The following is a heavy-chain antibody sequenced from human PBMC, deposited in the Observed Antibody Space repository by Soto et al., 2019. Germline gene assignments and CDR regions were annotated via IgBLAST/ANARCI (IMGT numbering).Heavy chain of an antibody. CDR1: GVSVSSNY. D-gene: IGHD3-10*01. J-gene: IGHJ4*02. CDR2: MYSDGRT. CDR3: ARYYGAGSYFFDH. Sequence: EVQLVESGGGLIHPGGSLRLSCVGSGVSVSSNYMAWVRQAPGKGLEWVAVMYSDGRTYYADSVKGRVTISRDDSKNTLYFQMNSLRAEDTAVYYCARYYGAGSYFFDHWGQGALVTVSS. V-gene: IGHV3-53*01.